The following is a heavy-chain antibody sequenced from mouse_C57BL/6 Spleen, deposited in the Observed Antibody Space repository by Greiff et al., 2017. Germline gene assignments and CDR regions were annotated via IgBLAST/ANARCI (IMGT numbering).Heavy chain of an antibody. CDR3: ALYYYGSSYGSWYFDV. D-gene: IGHD1-1*01. Sequence: QVQLQQPGAELVMPGASVKLSCKASGYTFTSYWMHWVKQRPGQGLEWIGEIDPSDSYTNYNQKFKGKSTLTVDKSSSTAYMQLSSLTSEDSAVYYCALYYYGSSYGSWYFDVWGTGTTVTVSS. CDR2: IDPSDSYT. J-gene: IGHJ1*03. CDR1: GYTFTSYW. V-gene: IGHV1-69*01.